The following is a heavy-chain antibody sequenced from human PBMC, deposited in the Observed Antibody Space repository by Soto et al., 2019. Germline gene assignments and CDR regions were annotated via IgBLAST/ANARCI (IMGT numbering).Heavy chain of an antibody. CDR2: INHSGST. CDR1: GGSFSGYY. D-gene: IGHD2-21*02. Sequence: SETLSLTCAVSGGSFSGYYWSWIRQPPGKGLEWIGEINHSGSTYYNPSLKSRVTISVDTSKNQFSLKLSSVTAADTAVYYCARVCGGDCHYGMDVWGQGTTVTVSS. J-gene: IGHJ6*02. V-gene: IGHV4-34*09. CDR3: ARVCGGDCHYGMDV.